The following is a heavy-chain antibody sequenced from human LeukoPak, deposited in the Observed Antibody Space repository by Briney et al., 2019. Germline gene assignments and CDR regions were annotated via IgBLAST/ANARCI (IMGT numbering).Heavy chain of an antibody. CDR3: SSDLVAHDY. CDR2: INHSGST. Sequence: SETLSLTCAVYGGSFSGYYWSWIRQPPGKGLEWIGEINHSGSTNYNPSLKSRVTISVDTSKNQFSLKLSSVTAADTAVYHCSSDLVAHDYWGQGTLVTVSS. CDR1: GGSFSGYY. D-gene: IGHD2-15*01. J-gene: IGHJ4*02. V-gene: IGHV4-34*01.